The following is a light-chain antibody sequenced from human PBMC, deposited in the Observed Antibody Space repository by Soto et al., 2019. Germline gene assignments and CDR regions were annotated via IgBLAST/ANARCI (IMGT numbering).Light chain of an antibody. CDR1: QSVNNN. CDR3: QDYGSSPQT. CDR2: AAS. Sequence: EIVMTQSPVTLSVSPGERATLSCTASQSVNNNVAWYQQKPGHTPRLLIYAASSRATGIPDRFSGSGSGTDFTLTISRLEPEDFAVYYCQDYGSSPQTFGQGTKV. V-gene: IGKV3-20*01. J-gene: IGKJ1*01.